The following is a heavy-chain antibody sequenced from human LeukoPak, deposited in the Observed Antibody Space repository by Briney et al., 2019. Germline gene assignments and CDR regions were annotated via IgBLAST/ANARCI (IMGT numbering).Heavy chain of an antibody. D-gene: IGHD3-22*01. V-gene: IGHV4-34*01. CDR1: GVSFSGYY. CDR3: ARGPHTGVNYYDSSGYYY. CDR2: INRSGST. Sequence: PSETLSLTCAVYGVSFSGYYWSWIRQPPGKGLEWIGEINRSGSTNYNPSLKSRVTISVDTSKNQFSLKLSSVTAADTAVYYCARGPHTGVNYYDSSGYYYWGQGTLVTVSS. J-gene: IGHJ4*02.